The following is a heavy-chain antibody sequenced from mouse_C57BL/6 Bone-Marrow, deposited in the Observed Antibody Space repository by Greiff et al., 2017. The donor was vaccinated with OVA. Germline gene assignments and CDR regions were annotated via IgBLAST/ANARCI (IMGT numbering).Heavy chain of an antibody. CDR1: GFIFSSYA. Sequence: EVHLVESGGGLVQPGGSLKLSCAASGFIFSSYAMSWVRQTPEKRLEWAATISDGGSYTYSPDNVKGRFTISTDNSKNNQYLQMSHLKSEDTAMNYCARDTTEVALDYWGQGTTLTVSS. V-gene: IGHV5-4*01. CDR3: ARDTTEVALDY. J-gene: IGHJ2*01. CDR2: ISDGGSYT. D-gene: IGHD1-1*01.